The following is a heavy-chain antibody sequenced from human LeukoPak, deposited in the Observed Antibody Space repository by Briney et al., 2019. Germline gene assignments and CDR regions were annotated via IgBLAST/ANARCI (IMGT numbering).Heavy chain of an antibody. CDR2: ISPTGGTT. CDR3: ARGPSSNWSGLDF. Sequence: GGSLRLSCAASGFSFSGHWMHWARQLPGKGLVWVSRISPTGGTTSYADSVKGRFTVSRDNAKNTLYLQVNNLRAEDTAVYYCARGPSSNWSGLDFWGQGTLLTVSS. J-gene: IGHJ4*02. CDR1: GFSFSGHW. V-gene: IGHV3-74*01. D-gene: IGHD6-13*01.